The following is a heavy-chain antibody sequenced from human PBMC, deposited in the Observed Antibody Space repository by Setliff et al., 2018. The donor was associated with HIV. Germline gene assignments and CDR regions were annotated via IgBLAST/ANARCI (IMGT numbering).Heavy chain of an antibody. CDR2: IIPKSGET. CDR1: GYTFTAHH. CDR3: ARVVDRDYDFWSAYEY. J-gene: IGHJ4*02. V-gene: IGHV1-2*02. Sequence: ASVKVSCKSSGYTFTAHHIHWVRQAPGQGPEWMGWIIPKSGETSYAEKFRGRVTMTRDTSLSTAYMKLSWLTSDDTAVYYCARVVDRDYDFWSAYEYWGQGTMVTVSS. D-gene: IGHD3-3*01.